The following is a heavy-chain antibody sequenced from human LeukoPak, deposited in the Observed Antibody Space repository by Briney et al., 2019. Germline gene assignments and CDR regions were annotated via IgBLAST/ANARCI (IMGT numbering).Heavy chain of an antibody. D-gene: IGHD7-27*01. J-gene: IGHJ4*02. CDR1: GFTFSSYE. V-gene: IGHV3-48*03. CDR2: ISSSGSTI. CDR3: ARATGDPDY. Sequence: TGGSLRLSCAASGFTFSSYEMNWVRQAPGKGLEWVSYISSSGSTIYYADSVKGRFTISRDNAKNSLYLQMNSLRADDTAVYYCARATGDPDYWGQGTLVTVSS.